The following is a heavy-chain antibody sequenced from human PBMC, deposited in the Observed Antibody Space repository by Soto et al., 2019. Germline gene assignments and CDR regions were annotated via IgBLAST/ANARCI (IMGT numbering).Heavy chain of an antibody. Sequence: EVQLVESGGGMVRPGGSLRLSCAASGFTFDDYGMSWVRQAPGKGLEWVSGINWNGGSTGYADSVKGRFTISRDNAKNPLYLQMNSLRAEDPALYYCARLYSSGWYGPGRYWGQGTLVTVSS. J-gene: IGHJ4*02. CDR1: GFTFDDYG. V-gene: IGHV3-20*04. CDR3: ARLYSSGWYGPGRY. D-gene: IGHD6-19*01. CDR2: INWNGGST.